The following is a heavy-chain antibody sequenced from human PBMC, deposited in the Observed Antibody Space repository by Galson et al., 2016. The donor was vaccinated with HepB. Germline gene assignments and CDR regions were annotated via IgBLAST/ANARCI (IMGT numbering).Heavy chain of an antibody. J-gene: IGHJ5*02. Sequence: SETLSLTCTVSGGSISSYYWSWIRQPPGKGLEWIGYIYYSGTTHYNPSLKNRVSISVDTSKDQFSLKLRSVTAADTAVYYCARDVSYDFWSGYYSRFDTWGQGPLFTVSS. CDR2: IYYSGTT. CDR1: GGSISSYY. CDR3: ARDVSYDFWSGYYSRFDT. V-gene: IGHV4-59*12. D-gene: IGHD3-3*01.